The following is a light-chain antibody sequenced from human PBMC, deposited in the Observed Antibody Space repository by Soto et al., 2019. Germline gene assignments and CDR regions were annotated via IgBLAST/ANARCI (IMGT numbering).Light chain of an antibody. Sequence: DLQMTQSPSSLSASVGDRVIITCRASQSITTYLNWYQQKLGKAPNLLIYAASSLQSGVPSRFSGSGSGTDFTLTISSLQPDDFATYYCQQSYTTPWTFGQGTKVEI. V-gene: IGKV1-39*01. CDR1: QSITTY. CDR2: AAS. CDR3: QQSYTTPWT. J-gene: IGKJ1*01.